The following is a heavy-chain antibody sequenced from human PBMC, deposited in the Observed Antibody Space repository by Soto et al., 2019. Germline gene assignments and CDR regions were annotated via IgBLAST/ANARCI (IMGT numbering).Heavy chain of an antibody. CDR2: IIPIFGTA. Sequence: QVQLVQSGAEVKKPGSSVKVSCKASGGTFSSYAISWVRQAPGQGLEWMGGIIPIFGTANYAQKLQGRVTITADESTSTAYMELSSLRSEDTAVYYSARQATGTSWGYYFDYWGQGTLFTVSS. V-gene: IGHV1-69*12. D-gene: IGHD1-1*01. J-gene: IGHJ4*02. CDR3: ARQATGTSWGYYFDY. CDR1: GGTFSSYA.